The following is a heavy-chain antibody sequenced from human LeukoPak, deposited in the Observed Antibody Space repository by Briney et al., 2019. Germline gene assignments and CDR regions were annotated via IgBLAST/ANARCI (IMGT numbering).Heavy chain of an antibody. CDR3: ARGGYCSGGFCYRKSGGFFDY. CDR2: ISYDGSNK. CDR1: GFTFSGYA. D-gene: IGHD2-15*01. Sequence: GRSLRLSCAASGFTFSGYAMHWVRQAPGKGLEWVAVISYDGSNKTYADSVKGRFTISRDNSKNTLYLQMNSLRAEDTAVYYCARGGYCSGGFCYRKSGGFFDYWGQGTLVTVSS. J-gene: IGHJ4*02. V-gene: IGHV3-30-3*01.